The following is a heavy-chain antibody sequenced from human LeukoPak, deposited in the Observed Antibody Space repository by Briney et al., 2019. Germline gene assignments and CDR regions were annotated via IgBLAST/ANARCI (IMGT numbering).Heavy chain of an antibody. Sequence: PGGSLRLSCVASGFTFSDYYMSWIRQAPGKGLEWVSYIGGSGSTLFYADSVKGRFTISRDNAKESLYLQMNSLRVEDTAVYFCARDYKPHYYSGTWDYWGQGSLVTVSS. CDR3: ARDYKPHYYSGTWDY. V-gene: IGHV3-11*01. CDR2: IGGSGSTL. D-gene: IGHD3-10*01. CDR1: GFTFSDYY. J-gene: IGHJ4*02.